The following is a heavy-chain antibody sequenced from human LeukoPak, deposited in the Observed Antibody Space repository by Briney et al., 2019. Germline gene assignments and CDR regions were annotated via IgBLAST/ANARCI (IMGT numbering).Heavy chain of an antibody. CDR1: GFSFSTSGVG. J-gene: IGHJ4*02. CDR3: VHRRPSHYFDY. Sequence: SGPTLVKPTQTLTLTCTFSGFSFSTSGVGVGWIRQPPGKALEWLALIYWDDDKRYSPSLSTRLTITKDTSKNQVVLTMTNMDPVDTATYYCVHRRPSHYFDYWGQGTLVTVSS. CDR2: IYWDDDK. V-gene: IGHV2-5*02.